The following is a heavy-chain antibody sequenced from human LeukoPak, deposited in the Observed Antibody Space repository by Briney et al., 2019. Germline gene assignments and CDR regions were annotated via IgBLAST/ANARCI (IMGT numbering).Heavy chain of an antibody. Sequence: ASVKVSCKASGYTLTSYDINWVRQATGQGLEWMGWMNPNSGNTGYAQKFQGRVTMTRNTSISTAYMELSSLRSEDTAVYYCARGGYSSSWYDYYYGMDVWGQGTTVTVSS. J-gene: IGHJ6*02. CDR1: GYTLTSYD. CDR3: ARGGYSSSWYDYYYGMDV. CDR2: MNPNSGNT. V-gene: IGHV1-8*01. D-gene: IGHD6-13*01.